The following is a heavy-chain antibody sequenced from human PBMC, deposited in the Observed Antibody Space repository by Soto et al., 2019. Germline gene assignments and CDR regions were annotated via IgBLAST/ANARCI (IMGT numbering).Heavy chain of an antibody. J-gene: IGHJ5*02. CDR1: GGTFSSYA. CDR3: ALPRGPGNATLSNWCDP. Sequence: QVQLVQSGAEVKKPGSSVKVSCKASGGTFSSYAISCVRQAPGQGLEWRGGILPIFGTANYAQKFQGRVTITADESTSTAYMELSSLRSEDTAVYYCALPRGPGNATLSNWCDPWGQGTLVTVSA. V-gene: IGHV1-69*01. CDR2: ILPIFGTA. D-gene: IGHD4-4*01.